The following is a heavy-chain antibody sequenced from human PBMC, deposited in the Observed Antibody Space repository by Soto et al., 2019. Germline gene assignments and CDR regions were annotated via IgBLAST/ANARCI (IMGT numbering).Heavy chain of an antibody. CDR2: ISYDGSNK. D-gene: IGHD3-16*02. CDR1: GFTFSSYA. CDR3: AREAYRYVWGSYRYLMVRYFDY. J-gene: IGHJ4*02. Sequence: QVQLVESGGGVVQPGRSLRLSCAASGFTFSSYAMHWVRQAPGKGLEWVAVISYDGSNKYYADSVKGRFTISRENSKNTLYLQMNSLRAEDTAVYYCAREAYRYVWGSYRYLMVRYFDYWGQGTLVTVSS. V-gene: IGHV3-30-3*01.